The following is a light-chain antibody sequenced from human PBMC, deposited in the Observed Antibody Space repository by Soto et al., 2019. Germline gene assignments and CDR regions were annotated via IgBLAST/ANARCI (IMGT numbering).Light chain of an antibody. CDR2: AAS. J-gene: IGKJ5*01. V-gene: IGKV1-39*01. CDR1: QNIKTY. Sequence: DIQITQSPSSLSSSLLDSVTITCRASQNIKTYLNWYQQKPGKAPNLLIYAASSLHSGVPSRFSGSGSGTDFTLTISSLQPEDFATYYCQQSYSTPYTFGQGTRLEIK. CDR3: QQSYSTPYT.